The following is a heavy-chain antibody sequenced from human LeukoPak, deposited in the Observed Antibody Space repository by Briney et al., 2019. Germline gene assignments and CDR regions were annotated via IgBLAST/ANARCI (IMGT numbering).Heavy chain of an antibody. V-gene: IGHV3-23*01. CDR3: AKDPGFGFDY. CDR1: GFTFSSYA. D-gene: IGHD3-16*01. CDR2: ISGSGGST. Sequence: GESLKISCAASGFTFSSYAMSWVRQAPGKGLEWVSAISGSGGSTYYADSVKGRFTISRDNSKNTLYLQMNSLRAEDTAVYYCAKDPGFGFDYWGQGTLVTVSS. J-gene: IGHJ4*02.